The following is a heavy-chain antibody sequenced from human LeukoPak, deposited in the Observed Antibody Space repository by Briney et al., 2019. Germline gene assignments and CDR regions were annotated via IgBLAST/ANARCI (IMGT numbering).Heavy chain of an antibody. J-gene: IGHJ4*01. D-gene: IGHD3-22*01. CDR1: GYTFTTYY. CDR2: ISAYKGNT. CDR3: ARDTSQYYESSGYYPGYFDY. V-gene: IGHV1-18*04. Sequence: GASVKVSCKASGYTFTTYYMHWVRQAPGQGLEWMGWISAYKGNTNYAHKLQGRGTMTTDTSTSTAYMELRSLRSDDTAVYYCARDTSQYYESSGYYPGYFDYWGQGTLVTVSS.